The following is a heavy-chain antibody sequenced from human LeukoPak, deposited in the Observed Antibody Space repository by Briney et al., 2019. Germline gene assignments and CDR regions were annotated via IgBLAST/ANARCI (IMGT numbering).Heavy chain of an antibody. Sequence: SETLSLTCAVYGGSFSGYYWSWIRQPPGKGLEWIGEINHSGSTNYNPSLKSRVTISVDTSKNQFSLKLSSVTAADTAVYYCARGGSGCSSTSCYTRSKDNWYDHWGQGTLVTVSS. CDR2: INHSGST. CDR1: GGSFSGYY. CDR3: ARGGSGCSSTSCYTRSKDNWYDH. J-gene: IGHJ5*02. D-gene: IGHD2-2*02. V-gene: IGHV4-34*01.